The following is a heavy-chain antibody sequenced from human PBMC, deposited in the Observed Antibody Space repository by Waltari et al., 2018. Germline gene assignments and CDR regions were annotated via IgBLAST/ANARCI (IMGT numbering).Heavy chain of an antibody. V-gene: IGHV4-38-2*02. Sequence: QVQLQESGPGLVKPSETLSLTCTVSGYSLSSGYYWGWLRQPPGKGLEWIGSIYQSGRTYSHPSLKSRVTISVDTSKNQFSLKLSSVTAADTAVYYCARGGSRQQQLVLSVYWGQGTLVTVSS. J-gene: IGHJ4*02. CDR3: ARGGSRQQQLVLSVY. D-gene: IGHD6-13*01. CDR2: IYQSGRT. CDR1: GYSLSSGYY.